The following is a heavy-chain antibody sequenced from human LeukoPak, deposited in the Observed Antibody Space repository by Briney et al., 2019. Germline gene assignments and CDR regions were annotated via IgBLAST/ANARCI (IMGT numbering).Heavy chain of an antibody. J-gene: IGHJ6*03. D-gene: IGHD6-13*01. V-gene: IGHV4-39*01. Sequence: SETLSLTCTVSGGSISSSSYYWGWIRQPPGKGLEWIGSIYYSGSTYYNPSLKSRVTISVDTSKNQFSLKLSSVTAADTAVYYCARQVIAAAGTSLWGNYYYYMDVWGKGTTVTVSS. CDR2: IYYSGST. CDR3: ARQVIAAAGTSLWGNYYYYMDV. CDR1: GGSISSSSYY.